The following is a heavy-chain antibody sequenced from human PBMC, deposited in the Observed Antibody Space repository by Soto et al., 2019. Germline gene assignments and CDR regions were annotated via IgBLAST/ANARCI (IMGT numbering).Heavy chain of an antibody. J-gene: IGHJ4*02. CDR3: VKDGVSGWSEYFFDY. D-gene: IGHD6-19*01. CDR2: ISYDGVNK. V-gene: IGHV3-30*18. Sequence: QVHLVESGGGVVQPGRSLRLSCAASGFTFGSYAMHWVRRAPGKGLECVALISYDGVNKYYADSVKGRFTVSRDNSKSTRYLQMNSLSAEDSAGYYCVKDGVSGWSEYFFDYWGQGTLVTVSS. CDR1: GFTFGSYA.